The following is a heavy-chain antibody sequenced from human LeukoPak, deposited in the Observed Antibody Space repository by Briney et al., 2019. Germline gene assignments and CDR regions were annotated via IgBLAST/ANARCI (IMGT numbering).Heavy chain of an antibody. Sequence: SETLSLTCTVSGASISNYYWSWIRQTPEKGLEWMGHIHSSGGSSYYPSLKSRLTLSIDTSRNQLSLKLPSVTAADTAVYFCARLGSYHDFWGQGALVTVSS. V-gene: IGHV4-4*09. J-gene: IGHJ4*02. CDR2: IHSSGGS. CDR3: ARLGSYHDF. CDR1: GASISNYY. D-gene: IGHD1-26*01.